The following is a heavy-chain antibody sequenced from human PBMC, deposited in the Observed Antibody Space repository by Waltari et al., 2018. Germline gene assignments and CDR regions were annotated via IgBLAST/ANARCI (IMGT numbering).Heavy chain of an antibody. CDR3: ARGDGDYVGDY. V-gene: IGHV4-30-2*01. Sequence: QVQLQESGPGLVKPSQNLSLTCPVSGGSISSGGYYWSWIRQHPGKGLEWIGYIYHSGSTYYNPSLKSRVTISVDRSKNQFSLKLSSVTAADTAVYYCARGDGDYVGDYWGQGTLVTVSS. D-gene: IGHD4-17*01. J-gene: IGHJ4*02. CDR2: IYHSGST. CDR1: GGSISSGGYY.